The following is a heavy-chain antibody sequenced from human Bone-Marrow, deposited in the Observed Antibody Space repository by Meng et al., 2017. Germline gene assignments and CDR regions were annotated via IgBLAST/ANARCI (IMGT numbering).Heavy chain of an antibody. V-gene: IGHV1-18*01. J-gene: IGHJ4*02. Sequence: VTPLQPGAGLKKPGPSVKVSGKSSGYSFSCSGISRVRQAPRQGLEGMGWISAYNGDTKYAPELQGRVSMTTDTSTYTAYMELRSLRSDDTAIYYCARDYANKVDYWGQGTLVTVSS. CDR3: ARDYANKVDY. D-gene: IGHD2-2*01. CDR2: ISAYNGDT. CDR1: GYSFSCSG.